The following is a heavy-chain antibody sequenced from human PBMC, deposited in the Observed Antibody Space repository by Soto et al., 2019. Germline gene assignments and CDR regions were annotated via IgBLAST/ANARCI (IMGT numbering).Heavy chain of an antibody. CDR3: AHTLDRLTTWEGGFDY. V-gene: IGHV2-5*02. CDR2: IYWDDDK. D-gene: IGHD2-2*01. Sequence: SGPTLVNPTQTLTLTCTFSGFSLSTSGVGVGWIRQPPGKALEWLALIYWDDDKRYSPSLKSRLTITKDTSKNQVVLTMTNMDPVDTATYCCAHTLDRLTTWEGGFDYWGQGTLVTVSS. CDR1: GFSLSTSGVG. J-gene: IGHJ4*02.